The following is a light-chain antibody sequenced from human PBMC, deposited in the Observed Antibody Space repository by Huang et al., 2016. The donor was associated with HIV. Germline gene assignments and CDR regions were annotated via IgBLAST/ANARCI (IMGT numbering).Light chain of an antibody. CDR3: QQYNTFT. Sequence: DIQMTQSPSTLSAAIGDRVTITCRASQRVRTWLDWYQQKPGKAPRLLIQEAYSLESGVPSRFSGSGSGTEFTLTISSLQPDDSATYSCQQYNTFTFGPGTKVDI. CDR2: EAY. CDR1: QRVRTW. J-gene: IGKJ3*01. V-gene: IGKV1-5*03.